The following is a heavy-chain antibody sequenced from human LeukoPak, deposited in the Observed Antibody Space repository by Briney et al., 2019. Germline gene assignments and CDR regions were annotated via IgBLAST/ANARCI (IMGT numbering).Heavy chain of an antibody. CDR3: AKDGRRAAAFDC. J-gene: IGHJ4*02. D-gene: IGHD6-13*01. CDR1: GFTFSSYA. Sequence: PGGSLRLSCAASGFTFSSYAMSWVRQAPGRGLEWVSTISGSGGSTYYADSVKGRFTISRDNSKNTLYLQMNSLRAEDTAVYYCAKDGRRAAAFDCWGQGTLVTVSS. CDR2: ISGSGGST. V-gene: IGHV3-23*01.